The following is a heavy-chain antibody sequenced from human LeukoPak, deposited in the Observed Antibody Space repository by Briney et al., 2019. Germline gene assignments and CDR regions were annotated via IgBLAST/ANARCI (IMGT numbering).Heavy chain of an antibody. CDR2: MYGDGST. Sequence: PGGSLRLSCVASGFTFSTYTMSWVRQAPGKGLEWVSIMYGDGSTYYANSVRGRFAISRDISENALYLQMNSLRAEDTALYYCSTGGRRSHWGQGTLVIVSS. CDR3: STGGRRSH. V-gene: IGHV3-53*01. D-gene: IGHD5/OR15-5a*01. J-gene: IGHJ4*02. CDR1: GFTFSTYT.